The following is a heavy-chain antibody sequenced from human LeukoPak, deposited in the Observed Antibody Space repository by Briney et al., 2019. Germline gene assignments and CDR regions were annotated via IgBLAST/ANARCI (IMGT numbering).Heavy chain of an antibody. CDR2: IYYSGST. Sequence: KPSETLSLTCTVSGGSVSSGSYYWSWIRQPPGKGLEWIGYIYYSGSTNNNPSLKSRVTISVDTSKNQFSLKLSSVTAADTAVYYCARDLRYLDPWGQGTLVTVSS. V-gene: IGHV4-61*01. CDR1: GGSVSSGSYY. J-gene: IGHJ5*02. CDR3: ARDLRYLDP. D-gene: IGHD1-14*01.